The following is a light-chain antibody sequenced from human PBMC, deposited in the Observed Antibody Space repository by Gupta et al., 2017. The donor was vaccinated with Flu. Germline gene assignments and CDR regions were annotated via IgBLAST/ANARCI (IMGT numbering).Light chain of an antibody. V-gene: IGKV3-20*01. CDR3: QLYGSSPAYT. CDR2: GAS. J-gene: IGKJ2*01. Sequence: IVFTQSPGSLSLSPGEGATLSCRASQTVAGSFLAWYQQQPGQAPRLLIYGASTRAPGIPDRFSGSGSGTDFTLTITRLEPEDFAVYYCQLYGSSPAYTFGQGTKLEI. CDR1: QTVAGSF.